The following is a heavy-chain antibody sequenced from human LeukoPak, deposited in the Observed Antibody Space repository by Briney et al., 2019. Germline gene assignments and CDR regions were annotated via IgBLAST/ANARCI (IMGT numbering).Heavy chain of an antibody. V-gene: IGHV3-7*01. D-gene: IGHD2-15*01. Sequence: PGGSLRLSCAASGFTFSTYWMSWVRQVPGKGLEWVAKIKQDGSEKYYVDSVKGRFTISRDNAKNSLYLQMNSLRAEDTAVYYCARYCSGGSCFDRWGQGTLVTVSS. CDR3: ARYCSGGSCFDR. CDR1: GFTFSTYW. CDR2: IKQDGSEK. J-gene: IGHJ4*02.